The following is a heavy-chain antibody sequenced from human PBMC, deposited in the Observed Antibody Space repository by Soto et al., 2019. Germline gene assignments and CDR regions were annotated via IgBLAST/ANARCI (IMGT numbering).Heavy chain of an antibody. CDR1: GYTFTSYG. CDR2: ISAYNGNT. J-gene: IGHJ3*01. CDR3: GGDEALDTAMRLGADAFAL. V-gene: IGHV1-18*01. Sequence: ASVKVSCKASGYTFTSYGISWVRQAPGQGLEWMGWISAYNGNTNYAQKLQGRVTMTTDTSTSTAYMELRSLRSDDTAVYYCGGDEALDTAMRLGADAFALWGQGTMVTVSS. D-gene: IGHD5-18*01.